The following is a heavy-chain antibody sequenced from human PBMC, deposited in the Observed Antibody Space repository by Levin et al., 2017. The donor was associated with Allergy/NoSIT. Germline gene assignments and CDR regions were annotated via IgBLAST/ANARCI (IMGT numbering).Heavy chain of an antibody. V-gene: IGHV3-7*01. CDR2: IDGNGDAE. J-gene: IGHJ4*02. CDR1: GITFTNHW. CDR3: ARDQFWSLDY. D-gene: IGHD3-3*01. Sequence: PGGSLRLSCTASGITFTNHWMSWVRQAPGKGLEWVANIDGNGDAEYYGDSVKGRFSMSRDNAQNSVFLQLNSLRVEDTAVYYCARDQFWSLDYWGQGFLVTVSS.